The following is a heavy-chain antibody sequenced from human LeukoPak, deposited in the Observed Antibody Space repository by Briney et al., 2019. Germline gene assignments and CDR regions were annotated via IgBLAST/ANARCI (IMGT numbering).Heavy chain of an antibody. CDR1: GYSFTSYW. CDR3: ARHAFSITMVRGQLCMDV. CDR2: IDPSDSYT. V-gene: IGHV5-10-1*01. J-gene: IGHJ6*04. Sequence: HGEPLKISSQGSGYSFTSYWISWVRQMPGKGLEWMGRIDPSDSYTNYRPSFQGHVTISADKSISTAYLQWSSLKASDTAMYYCARHAFSITMVRGQLCMDVWGKGTTVTVSS. D-gene: IGHD3-10*01.